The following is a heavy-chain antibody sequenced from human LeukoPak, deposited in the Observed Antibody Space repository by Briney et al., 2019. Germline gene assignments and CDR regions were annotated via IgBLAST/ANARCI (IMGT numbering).Heavy chain of an antibody. CDR1: GGTFSSYG. CDR3: AREAVAGYYYYYGMDV. V-gene: IGHV1-18*01. Sequence: ASVKVSCKASGGTFSSYGISWVRQAPGQGLEWMGWISAYNGNTNYAQKLQGRVTMTTDTSTSTAYMELRSLRSDDTAVYYCAREAVAGYYYYYGMDVWGQGTTVTVSS. CDR2: ISAYNGNT. D-gene: IGHD6-19*01. J-gene: IGHJ6*02.